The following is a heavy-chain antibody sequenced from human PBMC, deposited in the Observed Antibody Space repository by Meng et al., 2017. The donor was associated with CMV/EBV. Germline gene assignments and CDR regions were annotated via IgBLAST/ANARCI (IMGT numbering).Heavy chain of an antibody. CDR2: IYYSGST. J-gene: IGHJ4*02. V-gene: IGHV4-59*01. D-gene: IGHD5-12*01. Sequence: SVTLSLTCTVSGGSISSYYWSWIRQPPGKGLEWIGYIYYSGSTNYNPSLKSRVTISVDTSKNQFSLKLSSVTAADTAVYYCARAYSGYGELDYWGQGTLVTVSS. CDR3: ARAYSGYGELDY. CDR1: GGSISSYY.